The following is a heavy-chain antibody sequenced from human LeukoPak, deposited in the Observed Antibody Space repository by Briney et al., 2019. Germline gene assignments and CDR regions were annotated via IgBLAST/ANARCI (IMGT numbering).Heavy chain of an antibody. V-gene: IGHV4-34*01. CDR1: GGSFSGYY. J-gene: IGHJ6*02. CDR2: INHSGST. CDR3: ARGSTSTLYYYYGMDV. D-gene: IGHD2-2*01. Sequence: SETLSLTCAVYGGSFSGYYWSWIRQPPGKGLEWIGEINHSGSTNYNPPLKSRVTISVDTSKNQFSLKLSSVTAADTAVYYCARGSTSTLYYYYGMDVWGQGTTVTVSS.